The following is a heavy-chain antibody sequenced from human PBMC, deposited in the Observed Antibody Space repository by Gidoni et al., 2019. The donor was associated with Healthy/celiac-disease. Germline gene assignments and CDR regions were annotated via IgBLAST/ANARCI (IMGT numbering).Heavy chain of an antibody. V-gene: IGHV4-34*01. Sequence: VQLQQWGAGLLKPSETLSLTCAVYGGSFSGYYGSWIRQPPGKGLEWIGEINHSGSTNYNPSLKSRVTISVDTSKNQFSLKLSSVTAADTAVYYCARDIAAAARGGVAGSNWGQGTLVTVSS. CDR1: GGSFSGYY. J-gene: IGHJ4*02. CDR3: ARDIAAAARGGVAGSN. D-gene: IGHD6-13*01. CDR2: INHSGST.